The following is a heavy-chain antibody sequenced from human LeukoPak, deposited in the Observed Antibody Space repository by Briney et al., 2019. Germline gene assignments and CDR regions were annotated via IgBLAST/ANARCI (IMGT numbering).Heavy chain of an antibody. CDR2: ISAYNGNT. J-gene: IGHJ4*02. CDR3: ARSERRSSSWYLTY. CDR1: GYTFTIYG. D-gene: IGHD6-13*01. Sequence: ASVKVSCKASGYTFTIYGISWVRQAPGQGLEWMGWISAYNGNTNYAQKLQGRVTMTTDTSTSTAYMELRSLRSDDTAVYYCARSERRSSSWYLTYWGQGTLVTVSS. V-gene: IGHV1-18*01.